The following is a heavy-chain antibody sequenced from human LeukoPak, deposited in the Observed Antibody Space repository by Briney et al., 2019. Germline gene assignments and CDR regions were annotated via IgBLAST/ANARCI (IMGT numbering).Heavy chain of an antibody. CDR2: ISTDGYTT. Sequence: GGSLRLSCAASGFTFSSNWMYWVRQAPRKGLVWVSRISTDGYTTDYADFVQGRFTASRDNTKNTWSLEMNSLRAEDTAVYYCVVGGSPGYWGQGTLVTVSS. CDR3: VVGGSPGY. D-gene: IGHD2-15*01. V-gene: IGHV3-74*01. CDR1: GFTFSSNW. J-gene: IGHJ4*02.